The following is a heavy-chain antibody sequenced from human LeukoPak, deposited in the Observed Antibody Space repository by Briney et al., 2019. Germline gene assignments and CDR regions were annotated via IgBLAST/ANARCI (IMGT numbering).Heavy chain of an antibody. CDR3: ARYNWNDGHYFDY. CDR1: EYTFTGYY. CDR2: TNPNSGDR. V-gene: IGHV1-2*02. D-gene: IGHD1-20*01. J-gene: IGHJ4*02. Sequence: ASVKVSCKASEYTFTGYYMHWVRQAPGQGLEWMGWTNPNSGDRNYAQKFQGRVTMTRDTSISTAYMELSRLRSDDTAVYYCARYNWNDGHYFDYWGQGTLVTVSS.